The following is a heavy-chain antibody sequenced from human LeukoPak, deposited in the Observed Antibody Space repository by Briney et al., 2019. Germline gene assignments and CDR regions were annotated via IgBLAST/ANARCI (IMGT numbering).Heavy chain of an antibody. V-gene: IGHV4-30-4*01. Sequence: SQTLSLTCTVSGGSISSGDFYWSWIRQPPGKGLEWIGYIYYTGSAYYNPSLKSRLTISVDTSKNQFSLKLWSVTAADTAVYYCARAGDSGYDQNGPLDSWGQGTLVTVSS. CDR2: IYYTGSA. D-gene: IGHD5-12*01. J-gene: IGHJ4*02. CDR1: GGSISSGDFY. CDR3: ARAGDSGYDQNGPLDS.